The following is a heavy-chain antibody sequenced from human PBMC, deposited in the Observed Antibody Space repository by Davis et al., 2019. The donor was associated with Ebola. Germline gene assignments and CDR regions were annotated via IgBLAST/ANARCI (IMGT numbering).Heavy chain of an antibody. CDR1: GASISSSTNY. D-gene: IGHD2-15*01. Sequence: PSETLSLTCTVSGASISSSTNYWGWIRQPPGKGLEWIGRINYSGSTYYNPSLKSRVTISVDKSKNQFSLKLSSVSAADTAVYYCARFGRGAYWGQGTLVTVSS. CDR3: ARFGRGAY. V-gene: IGHV4-39*07. CDR2: INYSGST. J-gene: IGHJ4*02.